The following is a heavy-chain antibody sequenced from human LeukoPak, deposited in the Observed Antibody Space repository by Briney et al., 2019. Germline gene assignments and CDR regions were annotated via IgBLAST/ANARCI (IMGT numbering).Heavy chain of an antibody. CDR3: ARGYSGYADSRAFDI. CDR2: ISSSSSYI. V-gene: IGHV3-21*01. D-gene: IGHD5-12*01. CDR1: GFTFSSYS. J-gene: IGHJ3*02. Sequence: GGSLRLSCAASGFTFSSYSMNWVRQAPGKGLEWVSSISSSSSYIYYADSVKGRFTISRDNAKNSLYLQMNSLRAEDTAVYYCARGYSGYADSRAFDIWGQGTMVIVSS.